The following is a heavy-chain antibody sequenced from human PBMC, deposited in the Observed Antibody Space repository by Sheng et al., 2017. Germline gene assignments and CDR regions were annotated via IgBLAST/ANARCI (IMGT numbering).Heavy chain of an antibody. CDR1: GGSISSSSYY. J-gene: IGHJ4*02. V-gene: IGHV4-39*07. CDR3: ASYSSSWYSLGHFDY. Sequence: QLQLQESGPGLVKPSETLSLTCTVSGGSISSSSYYWGWIRQPPGKGLEWIGSIYYSGSTYYNPSLKSRVTISVDTSKNQFSLKLSSVTAADTAVYYCASYSSSWYSLGHFDYWGQGTLVTVSS. D-gene: IGHD6-13*01. CDR2: IYYSGST.